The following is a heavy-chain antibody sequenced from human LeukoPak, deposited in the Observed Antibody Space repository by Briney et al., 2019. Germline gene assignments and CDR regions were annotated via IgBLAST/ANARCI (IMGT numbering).Heavy chain of an antibody. D-gene: IGHD1-26*01. CDR1: GSSISTYY. CDR2: IYHSGNT. Sequence: SETLSLTCTVSGSSISTYYWSWIRQPPGKGLEWIGYIYHSGNTNYNPSLKSRVTISVDTSKHQFSLKLSSVTAADTAVYYCASSVSYRNFDFWGQGTLVTVSS. V-gene: IGHV4-59*08. J-gene: IGHJ4*02. CDR3: ASSVSYRNFDF.